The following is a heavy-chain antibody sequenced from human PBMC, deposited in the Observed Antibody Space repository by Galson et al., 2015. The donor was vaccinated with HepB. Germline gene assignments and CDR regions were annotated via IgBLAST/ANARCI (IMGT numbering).Heavy chain of an antibody. CDR3: ANSLVVGIDY. D-gene: IGHD2-15*01. V-gene: IGHV3-30*18. CDR2: ISYDGSNK. CDR1: GFTVSSYG. Sequence: SLRLSCAASGFTVSSYGMHWVRQAPGKGLEWVAVISYDGSNKYYADSVKGRFTISRDNSKNTLYLQMNSLRAEDTAVYYCANSLVVGIDYWGQGTLVTVSS. J-gene: IGHJ4*02.